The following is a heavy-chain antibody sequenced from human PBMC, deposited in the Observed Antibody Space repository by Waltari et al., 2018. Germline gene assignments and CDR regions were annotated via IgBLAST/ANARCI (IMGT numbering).Heavy chain of an antibody. CDR1: GFTFSSYR. D-gene: IGHD5-12*01. CDR2: IISSSSYI. CDR3: ARDIVATIPICDY. J-gene: IGHJ4*02. Sequence: EVQLVESGGGLVKPGGSLRLSCAASGFTFSSYRMNWVRQAPGKGLEWLSSIISSSSYIYYADSVKGRFTISRDNAKNSLYLQMNSLRAEDTAVYYCARDIVATIPICDYWGQGTLVTVSS. V-gene: IGHV3-21*01.